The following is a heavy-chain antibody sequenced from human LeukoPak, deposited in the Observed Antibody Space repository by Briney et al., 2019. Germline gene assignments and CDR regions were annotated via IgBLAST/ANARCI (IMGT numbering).Heavy chain of an antibody. CDR1: GYTFTRYY. D-gene: IGHD6-13*01. Sequence: GASVKVSCKASGYTFTRYYMHWLRQAPGQGLEWMGWINPNSGGTNYAQKFQGWVTMTRDTSISTAYMELSRLRSDDTAVYYCARGIAAAEAYYYGMDVWGQGTTVTVSS. CDR3: ARGIAAAEAYYYGMDV. CDR2: INPNSGGT. J-gene: IGHJ6*02. V-gene: IGHV1-2*04.